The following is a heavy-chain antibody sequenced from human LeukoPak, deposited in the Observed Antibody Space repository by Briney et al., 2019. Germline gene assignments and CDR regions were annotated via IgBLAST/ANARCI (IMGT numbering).Heavy chain of an antibody. CDR2: IYPNKGDT. J-gene: IGHJ4*02. V-gene: IGHV1-2*02. CDR1: GYTFIGYY. CDR3: ATVRDIVVGGGPYYFDY. D-gene: IGHD2-15*01. Sequence: ASVTVSFMASGYTFIGYYLHWLRQAPGQGLEWMGCIYPNKGDTNYAQKFQGRVTMTGDTSITTASMELSRLKSDDTAVYYCATVRDIVVGGGPYYFDYWGQGTLVTVSS.